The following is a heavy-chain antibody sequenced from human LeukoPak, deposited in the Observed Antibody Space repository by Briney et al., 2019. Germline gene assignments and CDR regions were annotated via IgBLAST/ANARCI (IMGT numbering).Heavy chain of an antibody. CDR1: GGSISSYY. J-gene: IGHJ4*02. CDR2: IYTSGST. CDR3: ARSRNDYDFDY. V-gene: IGHV4-4*07. Sequence: PSETLSPTCTVSGGSISSYYWSWIRQPAGKGLEWIGRIYTSGSTNYNPSLKSRVTISVDKSKIQFSLKLSSVTAADTAVYYCARSRNDYDFDYWGQGTLVTVSS. D-gene: IGHD4-17*01.